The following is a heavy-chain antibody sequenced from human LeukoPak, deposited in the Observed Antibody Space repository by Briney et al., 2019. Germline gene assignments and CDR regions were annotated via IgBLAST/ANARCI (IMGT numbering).Heavy chain of an antibody. CDR3: ARDSSGLSYFDY. CDR2: IYSGGTT. D-gene: IGHD3-22*01. V-gene: IGHV3-66*01. CDR1: GFTVSSNY. Sequence: PGGSLRLSCAASGFTVSSNYMSWVRQAPGKGLEWVSVIYSGGTTYYADSVKGRFTISRDNSKNTLYLQMSSLRAEDTAVYYCARDSSGLSYFDYWGQGTLVTVSS. J-gene: IGHJ4*02.